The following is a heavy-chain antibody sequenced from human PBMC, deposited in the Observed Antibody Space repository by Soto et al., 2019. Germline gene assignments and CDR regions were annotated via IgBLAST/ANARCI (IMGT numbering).Heavy chain of an antibody. CDR1: GDSVSSDITS. Sequence: QGQLQQSGPGLVKPSQTLSLTCAISGDSVSSDITSWNWIRQSPSRGLEWLGRTYYRSKWFHDYAASVKSRININPDTSKNQFSLELNAMTPEDTAVYYCARGNALDVWGQGTVVTVSS. D-gene: IGHD3-10*01. CDR3: ARGNALDV. V-gene: IGHV6-1*01. CDR2: TYYRSKWFH. J-gene: IGHJ3*01.